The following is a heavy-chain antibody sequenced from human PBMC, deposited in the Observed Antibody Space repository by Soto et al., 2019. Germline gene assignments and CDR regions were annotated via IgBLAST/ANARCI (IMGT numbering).Heavy chain of an antibody. D-gene: IGHD6-13*01. CDR3: ARSIAAAGTYYYYGMDV. CDR1: GGTFSSYA. V-gene: IGHV1-69*01. J-gene: IGHJ6*02. Sequence: QVQLVQSGAEVKKPGSSVKVSCKASGGTFSSYAISWVRQALGQGLEWMGGIIPIFGTANYAQKFQGRVTITADESTSTAYMELSSLRSEDTAVYYCARSIAAAGTYYYYGMDVWGQGTTVTVSS. CDR2: IIPIFGTA.